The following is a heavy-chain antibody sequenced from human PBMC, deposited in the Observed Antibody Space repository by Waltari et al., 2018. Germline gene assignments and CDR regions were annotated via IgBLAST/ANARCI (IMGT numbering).Heavy chain of an antibody. J-gene: IGHJ4*02. Sequence: QVQLVESGGGVVQPGRSLRLSCAASGFTLSSYAMHWVRQAPGKGLEWVAVISYDGSNKYYADSVKGRFTISRDNSKNTLYLQMNSLRAEDTAVYYCARDPGGATDYWGQGTLVTVSS. V-gene: IGHV3-30-3*01. CDR2: ISYDGSNK. CDR1: GFTLSSYA. D-gene: IGHD2-21*01. CDR3: ARDPGGATDY.